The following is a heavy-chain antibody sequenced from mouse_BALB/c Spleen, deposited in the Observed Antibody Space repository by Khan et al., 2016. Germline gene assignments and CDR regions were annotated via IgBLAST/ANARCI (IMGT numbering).Heavy chain of an antibody. V-gene: IGHV7-3*02. CDR1: GFTFTDYY. J-gene: IGHJ4*01. CDR2: IRNKANGYTT. D-gene: IGHD4-1*01. CDR3: AREANWAYYYAMDY. Sequence: EVELVESGGGLVQPGGSLRLSCATSGFTFTDYYMSWVRQPPGKALEWLGFIRNKANGYTTEYSASVKGRFTISRDSTQSILYLQMNTLRAEDSATYYCAREANWAYYYAMDYWGQGTSVTVSS.